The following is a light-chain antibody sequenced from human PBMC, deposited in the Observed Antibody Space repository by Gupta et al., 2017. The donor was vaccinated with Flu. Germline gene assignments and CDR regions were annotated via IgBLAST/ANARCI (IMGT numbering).Light chain of an antibody. CDR1: QSVSSY. J-gene: IGKJ3*01. CDR2: DAS. V-gene: IGKV3-11*01. CDR3: QRNNWPPDIT. Sequence: EIVLTQSPATLSLSPGERATLSCRASQSVSSYLAWYQQKPGQAPRLLIYDASNRATGIPARFSGSGYGTYFTLTISSREPEDFAVYYCQRNNWPPDITFGHGTKVDIK.